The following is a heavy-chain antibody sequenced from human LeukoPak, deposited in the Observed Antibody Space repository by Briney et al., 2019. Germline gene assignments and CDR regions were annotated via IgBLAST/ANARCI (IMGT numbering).Heavy chain of an antibody. CDR1: GFTFSSYA. CDR2: ISYDGSNK. D-gene: IGHD1-7*01. J-gene: IGHJ4*02. V-gene: IGHV3-30*04. Sequence: GGSLRLSCAASGFTFSSYAMHWVRQAPGKGLEWVAVISYDGSNKYYADSVKGRFTISRDNSKNTLYLQTNSLRAEDTAVYYCARGYNWNYAAYWGQGTLVTVSS. CDR3: ARGYNWNYAAY.